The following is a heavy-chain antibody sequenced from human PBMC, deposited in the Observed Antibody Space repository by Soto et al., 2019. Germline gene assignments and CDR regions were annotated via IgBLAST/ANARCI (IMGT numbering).Heavy chain of an antibody. J-gene: IGHJ4*02. Sequence: PGGSLRLSCSASGFTFSSYAMGWFRQAPGKGLEWVSSISGTYGTHYADSVRSRFTISTDNSKSTLYLHMNSLRAEDTALYYCAKAYSTGWSEGYFDYWGQGTLVTVS. D-gene: IGHD6-19*01. CDR3: AKAYSTGWSEGYFDY. CDR2: ISGTYGT. CDR1: GFTFSSYA. V-gene: IGHV3-23*01.